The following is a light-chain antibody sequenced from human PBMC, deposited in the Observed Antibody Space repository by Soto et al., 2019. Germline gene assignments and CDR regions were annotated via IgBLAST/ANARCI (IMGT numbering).Light chain of an antibody. CDR2: INYDGTH. V-gene: IGLV4-69*01. CDR1: SGYSTYA. J-gene: IGLJ3*02. Sequence: QSVLTQSPAASASLGASVKLTCTLSSGYSTYAIAWHQQQSEKGPRFLMKINYDGTHSKGDGFFDRISGSSSGAERHLTISSLQSEDEADYYCQSLGTGIQVFGGGTKLTVL. CDR3: QSLGTGIQV.